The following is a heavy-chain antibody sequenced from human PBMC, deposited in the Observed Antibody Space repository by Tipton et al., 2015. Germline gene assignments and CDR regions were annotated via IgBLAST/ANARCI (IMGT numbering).Heavy chain of an antibody. CDR2: VSGSGYFT. CDR3: AKDRAYSYDGSAYCGFDY. Sequence: SLRLSCAASGFTFNNYAISWVRQTPGKGLEWVSGVSGSGYFTYYADSVRGRFTISRDNSKNTVNLQMNSLRVEDTAVYYCAKDRAYSYDGSAYCGFDYWGQGTLVTVSS. CDR1: GFTFNNYA. V-gene: IGHV3-23*01. J-gene: IGHJ4*02. D-gene: IGHD3-22*01.